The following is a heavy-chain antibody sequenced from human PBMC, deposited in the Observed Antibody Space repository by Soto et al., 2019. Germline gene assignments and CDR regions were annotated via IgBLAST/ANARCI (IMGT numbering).Heavy chain of an antibody. V-gene: IGHV3-11*06. CDR3: ARDKLRFGMDGEVTDY. J-gene: IGHJ4*02. CDR1: GFTFSDYY. D-gene: IGHD3-3*01. CDR2: ISSSSSYT. Sequence: QVQLVESGGGLVKPGGSLRLSCAASGFTFSDYYMSWIRQDPGKGLEWVSYISSSSSYTNYADSVKGRFTISRDNAKNSRYLQMNSLRAEDTAVYYCARDKLRFGMDGEVTDYWGQGTLVTVSS.